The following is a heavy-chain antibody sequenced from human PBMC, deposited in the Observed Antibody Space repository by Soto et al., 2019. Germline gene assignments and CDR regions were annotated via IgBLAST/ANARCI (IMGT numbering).Heavy chain of an antibody. Sequence: QVQLQESGPGLVKPSETLSLTCSVSGGSVSSGGYYWSWIRPPPGKGLEWIGCIYYSGSTDYNPSLKSRVTMSLDKSKNQFSLKLNSVTAADTAVYFWARAGSYRYFDYWGQGTLVTVSS. CDR2: IYYSGST. CDR1: GGSVSSGGYY. D-gene: IGHD3-10*01. J-gene: IGHJ4*02. V-gene: IGHV4-61*08. CDR3: ARAGSYRYFDY.